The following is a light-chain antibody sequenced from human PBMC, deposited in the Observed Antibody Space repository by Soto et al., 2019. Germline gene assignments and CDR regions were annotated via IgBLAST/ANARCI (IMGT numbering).Light chain of an antibody. V-gene: IGKV3-11*01. CDR3: QQRYIWPIT. CDR2: DAS. J-gene: IGKJ2*01. CDR1: QTVSVY. Sequence: EIVLTQSPATLSLSPGERATLSCRASQTVSVYLAWYQHKRGQAPRLLIYDASNRATGIPARFSGSGSGTDFTLTISTLEPEDFAAYYCQQRYIWPITFGQGTKLEIK.